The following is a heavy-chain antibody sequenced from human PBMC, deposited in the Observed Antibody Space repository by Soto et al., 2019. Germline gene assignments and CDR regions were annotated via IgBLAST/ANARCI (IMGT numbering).Heavy chain of an antibody. J-gene: IGHJ6*02. CDR2: INHSGST. CDR3: ARKGFVVVPGGFYYYYYGMDV. Sequence: PSETLSLTCAVYGGSFSGYYWSWIRQPPGKGLEWIGEINHSGSTNYNPSLKSRVTISVDTSKNQFSLKLSSVTAADTAVYYCARKGFVVVPGGFYYYYYGMDVWGQGTTVTVS. CDR1: GGSFSGYY. V-gene: IGHV4-34*01. D-gene: IGHD2-2*01.